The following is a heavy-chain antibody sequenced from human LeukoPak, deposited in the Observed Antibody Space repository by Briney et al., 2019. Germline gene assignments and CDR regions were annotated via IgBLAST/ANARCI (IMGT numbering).Heavy chain of an antibody. D-gene: IGHD3-22*01. V-gene: IGHV3-7*01. J-gene: IGHJ4*02. CDR2: IKQDGSEK. CDR1: GFTFSSYW. Sequence: GGSLRLSCAASGFTFSSYWMSWVRQAPGKGLEWVANIKQDGSEKYYVDSVKGRFTISRDNAKNSLYLQMNSLRAEDTAVYYCAGNTYYYDSSGYWAYDYWGQGTLVTVSS. CDR3: AGNTYYYDSSGYWAYDY.